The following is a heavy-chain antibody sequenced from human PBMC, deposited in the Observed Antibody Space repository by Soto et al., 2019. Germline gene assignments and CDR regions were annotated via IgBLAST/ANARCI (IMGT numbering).Heavy chain of an antibody. V-gene: IGHV1-18*01. CDR2: ISAYNGKT. Sequence: QVQLVQSGAEVKEPGASVKVSCKASGYTFTSYGISWVRQAPGQGLEWMGWISAYNGKTNYAQTLQGRVTMTTDTSTTTAYMELRSLKSDDPAVYYCAGGYSSPHVTANWFDPWGQGTLVTVSS. CDR3: AGGYSSPHVTANWFDP. J-gene: IGHJ5*02. D-gene: IGHD6-19*01. CDR1: GYTFTSYG.